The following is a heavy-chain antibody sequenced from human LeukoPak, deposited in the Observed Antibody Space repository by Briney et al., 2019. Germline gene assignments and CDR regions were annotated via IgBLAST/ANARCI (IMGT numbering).Heavy chain of an antibody. CDR1: GYTFTSYG. Sequence: ASVKVSCKASGYTFTSYGISWVRQAPGQGLEWMGWISAYNGNTNYAQKLQGRVTMTTDTSTSTAYMELRSLRSDDTAVYYCARDRPPCYDSSSYYYYYYGMDVWGQGTTVTVSS. V-gene: IGHV1-18*01. J-gene: IGHJ6*02. D-gene: IGHD3-22*01. CDR2: ISAYNGNT. CDR3: ARDRPPCYDSSSYYYYYYGMDV.